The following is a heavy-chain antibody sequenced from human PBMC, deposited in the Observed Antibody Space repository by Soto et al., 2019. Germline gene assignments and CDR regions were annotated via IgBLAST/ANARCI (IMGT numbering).Heavy chain of an antibody. Sequence: QVQLQESGPGLVSPLGTLSLTCAVSGGSINTDSWWTWVRQPPGKGLEWIGEIHRSRGTNYNSSLKSRVTISIDRSMNHFSLRLYSVTAADTAVYYCASREEARPFWGQGTLVTVSS. CDR2: IHRSRGT. J-gene: IGHJ4*02. CDR3: ASREEARPF. V-gene: IGHV4-4*02. CDR1: GGSINTDSW. D-gene: IGHD6-6*01.